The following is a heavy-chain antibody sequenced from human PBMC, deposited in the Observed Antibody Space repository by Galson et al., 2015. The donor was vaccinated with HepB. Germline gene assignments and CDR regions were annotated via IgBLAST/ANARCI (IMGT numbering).Heavy chain of an antibody. Sequence: SLRLSCAASGFTFDDYAMHWVRQAPGKGLEWVSGISWNSGSIGYADSVKGRFTISRDDAKNSLYLQMNSLRAEDTALYYCAKGGDYYGSGSYRENWFDPWGQGTLVTVSS. D-gene: IGHD3-10*01. V-gene: IGHV3-9*01. J-gene: IGHJ5*02. CDR1: GFTFDDYA. CDR3: AKGGDYYGSGSYRENWFDP. CDR2: ISWNSGSI.